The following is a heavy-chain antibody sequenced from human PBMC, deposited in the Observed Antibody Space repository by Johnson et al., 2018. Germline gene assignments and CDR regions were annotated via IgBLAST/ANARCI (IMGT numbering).Heavy chain of an antibody. Sequence: VQLVETGGGVVQPGRSLRLSCAASGFTFGTSAMHWVRQAPGKGLEWVAAISYDENNKYYSDSLRGRFTISRDNSKNTLFLQMTGLRTADTAVYYGARGSGYYGGTGYMDVWGKGTTVTVSS. CDR3: ARGSGYYGGTGYMDV. CDR1: GFTFGTSA. D-gene: IGHD4-23*01. V-gene: IGHV3-30*03. J-gene: IGHJ6*03. CDR2: ISYDENNK.